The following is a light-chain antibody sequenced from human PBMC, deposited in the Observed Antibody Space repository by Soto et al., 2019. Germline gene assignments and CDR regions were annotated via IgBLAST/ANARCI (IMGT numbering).Light chain of an antibody. V-gene: IGKV3-11*01. Sequence: EIVLTQSPATLSLSPGERASLSCRASQSVSSYLAWYQQKPGQAPRLLIYDASNRATGIPARFSGSGSGKDFTLTISSLEPEDFATYYCLQHNSYPRTFGQGTKV. CDR2: DAS. CDR1: QSVSSY. J-gene: IGKJ1*01. CDR3: LQHNSYPRT.